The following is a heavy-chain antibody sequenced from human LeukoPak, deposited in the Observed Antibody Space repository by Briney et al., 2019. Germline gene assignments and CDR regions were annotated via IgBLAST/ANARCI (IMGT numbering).Heavy chain of an antibody. D-gene: IGHD3-22*01. Sequence: ASVKVSCKVSGYTLTELSMHWVRQAPGKGLEWMGGFDPEDGETIYAQKFQGRVTMTEDTSTDTAYMELSSLRSEDTAVYYCAYYYDSSGYYSKHAFDIWGQGTMVTVSS. J-gene: IGHJ3*02. CDR3: AYYYDSSGYYSKHAFDI. CDR1: GYTLTELS. V-gene: IGHV1-24*01. CDR2: FDPEDGET.